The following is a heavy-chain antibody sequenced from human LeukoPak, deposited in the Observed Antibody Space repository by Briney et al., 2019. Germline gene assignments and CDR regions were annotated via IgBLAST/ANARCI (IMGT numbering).Heavy chain of an antibody. J-gene: IGHJ4*02. CDR1: GGTFSNYA. Sequence: SVRVSCKTSGGTFSNYAINWVRQAPGQGLEWMGRIIPIFGTANYAQKFQGRVTITTDESTSTAYMELSSLRSEDTAVYYCARDPDYDSSGYYYGMGDYWGQETLVTVPS. CDR2: IIPIFGTA. D-gene: IGHD3-22*01. CDR3: ARDPDYDSSGYYYGMGDY. V-gene: IGHV1-69*05.